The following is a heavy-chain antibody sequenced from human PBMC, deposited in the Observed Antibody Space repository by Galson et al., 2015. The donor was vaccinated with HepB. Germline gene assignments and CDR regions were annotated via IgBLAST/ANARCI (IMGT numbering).Heavy chain of an antibody. D-gene: IGHD3-3*01. CDR2: IYTGSST. CDR1: GFTVSSNY. Sequence: SLRLSCAASGFTVSSNYMSRVRQAPGRGLQWVSVIYTGSSTYYADSVKGRFTISRDNSKNTLYLQMNSLRPEDTAVYYCARTFWSGYDDAFDMWGQGTMVTVSS. J-gene: IGHJ3*02. V-gene: IGHV3-53*05. CDR3: ARTFWSGYDDAFDM.